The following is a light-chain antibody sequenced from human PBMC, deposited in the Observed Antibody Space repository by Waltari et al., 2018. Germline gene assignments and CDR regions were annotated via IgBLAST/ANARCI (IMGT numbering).Light chain of an antibody. CDR2: GKN. J-gene: IGLJ3*02. CDR3: NSRDSSGNHLKV. Sequence: SSELTQDPAVSVALGQTVRITCQGDSLRSYYASWYQQKPGQAPVLVNYGKNNRPSGIPDRFSGSSSGNTASLTITGAQAEDEADYYCNSRDSSGNHLKVFGGGTKLTVL. CDR1: SLRSYY. V-gene: IGLV3-19*01.